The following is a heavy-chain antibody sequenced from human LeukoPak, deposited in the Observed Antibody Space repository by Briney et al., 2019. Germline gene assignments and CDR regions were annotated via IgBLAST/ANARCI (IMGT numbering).Heavy chain of an antibody. Sequence: SETLSLTCTVSGGSISSSSYYWGWIRQPPGKGLEWIGNIYYSGSTYYNPSLRSRVTISVDSSKNQFSLKLNSVTAADTAAYYCARVPVNIWENWFDPWGQGTLVTVSS. CDR1: GGSISSSSYY. CDR2: IYYSGST. J-gene: IGHJ5*02. V-gene: IGHV4-39*07. CDR3: ARVPVNIWENWFDP. D-gene: IGHD1-26*01.